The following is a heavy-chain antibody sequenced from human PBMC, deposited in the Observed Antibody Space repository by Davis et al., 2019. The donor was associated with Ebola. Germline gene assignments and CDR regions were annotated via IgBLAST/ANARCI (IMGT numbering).Heavy chain of an antibody. CDR2: IYSCGST. CDR3: ARDQSTGVRWYFDY. D-gene: IGHD7-27*01. V-gene: IGHV3-66*03. J-gene: IGHJ4*02. CDR1: GFTVSSNY. Sequence: PGGSLRLSCAASGFTVSSNYMSWVRQAPGKGLEWVSVIYSCGSTYYADSVKGRFTISRDNSKNTLYLQMNNLRAEDTAVYYCARDQSTGVRWYFDYWGQGTLVTVSS.